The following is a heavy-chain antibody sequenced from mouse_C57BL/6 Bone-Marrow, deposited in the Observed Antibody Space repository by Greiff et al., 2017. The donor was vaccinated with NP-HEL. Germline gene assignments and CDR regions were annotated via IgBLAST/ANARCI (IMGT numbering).Heavy chain of an antibody. CDR1: GFNIKDYY. CDR2: IDPEDGET. J-gene: IGHJ1*03. Sequence: VQLQQSGAELVKPGASVKLSCTASGFNIKDYYMHWVKQRTEQGLEWIGRIDPEDGETKYAPKFQGKATITADTSSNTAYLQLSSLTSEDTAVYYCASQFITTVVEGYFDGWGTGTTVTVSS. V-gene: IGHV14-2*01. CDR3: ASQFITTVVEGYFDG. D-gene: IGHD1-1*01.